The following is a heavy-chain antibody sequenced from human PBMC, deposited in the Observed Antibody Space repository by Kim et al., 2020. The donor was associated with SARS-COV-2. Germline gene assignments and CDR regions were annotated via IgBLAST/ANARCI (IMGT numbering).Heavy chain of an antibody. V-gene: IGHV5-51*01. CDR3: ARRPLYSGMSVQNNWFDP. J-gene: IGHJ5*02. CDR2: IFPGDSDT. D-gene: IGHD6-13*01. CDR1: GFSFTDYW. Sequence: GESLKISCKGSGFSFTDYWIGWVRQTPGKGLEWMGTIFPGDSDTRYSPPFQGQVTISADKSINTAFLQWRSLKASDTAMYYCARRPLYSGMSVQNNWFDPWGQGTLVIVSS.